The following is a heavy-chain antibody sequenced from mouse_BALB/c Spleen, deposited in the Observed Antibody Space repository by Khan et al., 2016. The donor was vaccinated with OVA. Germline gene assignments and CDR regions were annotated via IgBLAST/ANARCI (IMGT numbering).Heavy chain of an antibody. V-gene: IGHV5-9-3*01. CDR1: GFTFSTYA. J-gene: IGHJ4*01. D-gene: IGHD1-1*02. CDR2: ISSGGHYT. Sequence: EVELVESGGGLVKPGGSLKLSCSASGFTFSTYAMSWVRPTPEKRLELVATISSGGHYTFYPDSVKGRFTISRDNARNTLYLQMSSLRSEDTAMYYCARSVVDYHAMDYWGQGTSVTVSS. CDR3: ARSVVDYHAMDY.